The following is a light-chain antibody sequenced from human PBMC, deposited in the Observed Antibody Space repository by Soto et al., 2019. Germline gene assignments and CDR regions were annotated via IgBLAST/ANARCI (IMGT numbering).Light chain of an antibody. CDR2: DTS. J-gene: IGKJ5*01. Sequence: EILLTQSPGTLSLSPGERATLSCRASQSVSRKLAWYQHKPGQAPRLIIYDTSTRAADIPARFSGSGSGTDFTLTISSLQSEDFAVYYCQQYNHWRSISFGQGTRLEIK. CDR1: QSVSRK. V-gene: IGKV3-15*01. CDR3: QQYNHWRSIS.